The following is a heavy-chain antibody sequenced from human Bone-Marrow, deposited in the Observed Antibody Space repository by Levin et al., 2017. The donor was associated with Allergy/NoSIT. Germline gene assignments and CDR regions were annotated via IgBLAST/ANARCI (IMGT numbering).Heavy chain of an antibody. D-gene: IGHD2-2*01. J-gene: IGHJ5*02. CDR3: AREAAPIVVVPAAIVAHWFDP. V-gene: IGHV1-69*13. Sequence: PGASVKVSCKASGGTFSSYAISWVRQAPGQGLEWMGGIIPIFGTANYAQKFQGRVTITADESTSTAYMELSSLRSEDTAVYYCAREAAPIVVVPAAIVAHWFDPWGQGTLVTVSS. CDR1: GGTFSSYA. CDR2: IIPIFGTA.